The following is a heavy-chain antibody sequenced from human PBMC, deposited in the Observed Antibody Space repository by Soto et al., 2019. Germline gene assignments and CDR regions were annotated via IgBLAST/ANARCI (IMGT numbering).Heavy chain of an antibody. CDR2: ITDSGTGT. V-gene: IGHV3-23*01. D-gene: IGHD6-13*01. CDR1: GFTFSSCV. CDR3: AKGLINGRWYAED. Sequence: EVHLLESGGGLVHPGESLRLSCGASGFTFSSCVMTWVRQAPGKGLEWVSCITDSGTGTYYADSVKGRFTIPRDSSKNTMYLQMYNLRVEDTGVYYCAKGLINGRWYAEDWGQGTLVTVSS. J-gene: IGHJ4*02.